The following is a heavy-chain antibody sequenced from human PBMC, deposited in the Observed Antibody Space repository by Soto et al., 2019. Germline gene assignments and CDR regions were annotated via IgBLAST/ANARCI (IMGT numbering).Heavy chain of an antibody. Sequence: AASVKVSCKASGYTFTGYYMHWVRQAPGQGLEWMGWINPNSGGTNYAQKFQGRVTMTRDTSISTAYMELSRLRSDDTAVYYCARDLSSASYYFDYWGQGTLVTVSS. V-gene: IGHV1-2*02. J-gene: IGHJ4*02. CDR2: INPNSGGT. CDR1: GYTFTGYY. CDR3: ARDLSSASYYFDY.